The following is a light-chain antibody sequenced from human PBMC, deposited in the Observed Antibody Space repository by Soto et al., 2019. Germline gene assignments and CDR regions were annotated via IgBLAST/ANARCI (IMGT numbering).Light chain of an antibody. V-gene: IGKV3-11*01. CDR1: QSVSSF. Sequence: EIVLTQSPATLSLSPGERATLSCRASQSVSSFLAWVQQKPGQAPRLLIYDAPNRATGIPARFSGSGSGTVFTLTISILEAEDFAVYYCQRRSNWPQLTFGGGTKVEIE. J-gene: IGKJ4*01. CDR2: DAP. CDR3: QRRSNWPQLT.